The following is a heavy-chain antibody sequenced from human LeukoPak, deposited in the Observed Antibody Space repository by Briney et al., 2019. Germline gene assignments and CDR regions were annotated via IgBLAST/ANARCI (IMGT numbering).Heavy chain of an antibody. Sequence: GESLRLSCEASGFTFRTYWMSWARQAPGKGLECVANIKPDGSEKYYVDSVKGRFTISRDNAKNSLYLQMNGLRADDTAVYYCAAGSYFDHWGQGTLVVVSS. CDR3: AAGSYFDH. CDR1: GFTFRTYW. D-gene: IGHD3-10*01. V-gene: IGHV3-7*01. J-gene: IGHJ4*02. CDR2: IKPDGSEK.